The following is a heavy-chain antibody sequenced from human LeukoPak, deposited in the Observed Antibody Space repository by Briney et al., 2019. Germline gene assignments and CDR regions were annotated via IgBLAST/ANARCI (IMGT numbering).Heavy chain of an antibody. J-gene: IGHJ4*02. CDR2: FDPEDGET. V-gene: IGHV1-24*01. CDR3: ATRYYGSGSPAWDFDY. CDR1: GYTLTELS. Sequence: ASVKVSCKVSGYTLTELSMHWVRQAPGKGLEWMGGFDPEDGETIYAQKFQGRVTMTEDTSTDTAYMELSSLRSEDTAVYYCATRYYGSGSPAWDFDYWGQGTLVTVSS. D-gene: IGHD3-10*01.